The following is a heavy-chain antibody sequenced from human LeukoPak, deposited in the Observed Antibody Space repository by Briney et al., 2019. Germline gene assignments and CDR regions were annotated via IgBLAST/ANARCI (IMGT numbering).Heavy chain of an antibody. D-gene: IGHD1-1*01. Sequence: GGSLRLSCAASGFTFNTNTMNWVRQAPGKGLEWVSSISSSSSYIYYADSVKGRFTISRDNAKNSLYPQMNSLRAEDTAVYYCARESELVSFDYWGQGTLVTVSS. J-gene: IGHJ4*02. CDR3: ARESELVSFDY. CDR2: ISSSSSYI. CDR1: GFTFNTNT. V-gene: IGHV3-21*01.